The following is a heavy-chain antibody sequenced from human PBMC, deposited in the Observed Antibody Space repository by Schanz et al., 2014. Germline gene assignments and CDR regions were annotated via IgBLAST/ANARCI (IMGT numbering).Heavy chain of an antibody. Sequence: QVPLVQSGAEVKKPGSSVTVSCKASGDTLSSYGISWVRQAPGQGLEWMGWINGYNAHTNYAQKFQGRVNMTTDTSTSTVYMELRSLRSDDTAVYYCARDRDQWDGNFCDFWGQGTLVTVSS. CDR3: ARDRDQWDGNFCDF. CDR2: INGYNAHT. J-gene: IGHJ4*02. CDR1: GDTLSSYG. D-gene: IGHD1-26*01. V-gene: IGHV1-18*01.